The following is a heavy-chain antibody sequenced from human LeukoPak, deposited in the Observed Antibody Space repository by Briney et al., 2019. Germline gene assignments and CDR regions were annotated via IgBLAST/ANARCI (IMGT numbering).Heavy chain of an antibody. CDR3: ARDTSDTAMVTIGFDP. Sequence: ASVKVSCKASGYTFTSYYMHWVRQAPGQGLERMGIINPSGGSTSYAQKFQGRVTMTRDTSTSTVYMELSSLRSEDTAVYYCARDTSDTAMVTIGFDPWGQGTLVTVSS. D-gene: IGHD5-18*01. J-gene: IGHJ5*02. CDR2: INPSGGST. CDR1: GYTFTSYY. V-gene: IGHV1-46*01.